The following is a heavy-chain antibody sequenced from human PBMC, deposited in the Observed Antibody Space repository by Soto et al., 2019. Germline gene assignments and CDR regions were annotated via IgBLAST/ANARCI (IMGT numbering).Heavy chain of an antibody. Sequence: ASVKVSCQASGGTFRSYAISWVRQAPGQGLEWMGGLIPIFGTANYAQKFQGRVTITAAESTSTAYMELSSLRSEDTAVYYCATLQGLVGAHYYYYGMDVWGQGTTVTVSS. CDR2: LIPIFGTA. V-gene: IGHV1-69*13. D-gene: IGHD1-26*01. CDR3: ATLQGLVGAHYYYYGMDV. J-gene: IGHJ6*02. CDR1: GGTFRSYA.